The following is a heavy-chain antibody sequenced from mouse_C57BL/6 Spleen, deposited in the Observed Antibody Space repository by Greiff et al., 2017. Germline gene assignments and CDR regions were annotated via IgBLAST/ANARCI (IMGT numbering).Heavy chain of an antibody. CDR2: IYPGDGDT. CDR3: ARWDDYDGVFDY. V-gene: IGHV1-82*01. J-gene: IGHJ2*01. D-gene: IGHD2-4*01. Sequence: VHLVESGPELVKPGASVKISCKASGYAFSSSWMNWVKQRPGKGLEWIGRIYPGDGDTNYNGKFKGKATLTADKSSSTAYMQLSSLASEDSAVYFCARWDDYDGVFDYWGQGTTLTVSS. CDR1: GYAFSSSW.